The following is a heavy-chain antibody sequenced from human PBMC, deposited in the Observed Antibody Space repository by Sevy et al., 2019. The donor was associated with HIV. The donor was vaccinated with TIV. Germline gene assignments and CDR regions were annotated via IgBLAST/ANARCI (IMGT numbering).Heavy chain of an antibody. CDR1: GGSISSYY. CDR3: ARGLPRGYDSSGRNWFDP. V-gene: IGHV4-59*01. Sequence: SETLSLTCTVSGGSISSYYWSWIRQPPGKGLEWIGYIYYSVSTNYNPSLKSRVTISVDTSKNQFSLKLSSVTAADTAVYYCARGLPRGYDSSGRNWFDPWGQGTLVTVSS. D-gene: IGHD3-22*01. J-gene: IGHJ5*02. CDR2: IYYSVST.